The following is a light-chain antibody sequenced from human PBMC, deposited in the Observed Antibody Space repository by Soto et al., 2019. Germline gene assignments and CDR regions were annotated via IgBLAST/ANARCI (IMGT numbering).Light chain of an antibody. CDR3: STWDDSLNGWV. Sequence: QAVVTQPPSVSGTPGLRVNISCSGGISNIGKDTVNWYQQLPGTAPKLLMFNDDKRPSGVPDRFSGSRSGTSASLAISGLQADDEAVYFGSTWDDSLNGWVVGGGTKLTVL. CDR1: ISNIGKDT. V-gene: IGLV1-44*01. CDR2: NDD. J-gene: IGLJ3*02.